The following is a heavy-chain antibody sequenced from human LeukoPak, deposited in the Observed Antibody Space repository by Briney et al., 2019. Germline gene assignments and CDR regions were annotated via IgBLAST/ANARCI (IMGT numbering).Heavy chain of an antibody. D-gene: IGHD6-19*01. CDR2: ISSASSYK. CDR3: ARGPTLIGVAGTWPLDY. CDR1: GFTFSDYS. V-gene: IGHV3-21*01. Sequence: PGGSLRLSCAASGFTFSDYSMKWVRQAPGKGLEWVSSISSASSYKYYGDSVKGRFTISRDNAKNSLYLQMNSLRVEDTAVCYCARGPTLIGVAGTWPLDYWGQGTLVIVSS. J-gene: IGHJ4*02.